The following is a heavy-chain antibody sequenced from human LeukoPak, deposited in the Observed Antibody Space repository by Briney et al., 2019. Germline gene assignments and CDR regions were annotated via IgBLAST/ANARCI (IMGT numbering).Heavy chain of an antibody. J-gene: IGHJ4*02. D-gene: IGHD6-19*01. CDR1: GFTFSSYT. CDR3: ASETSGWYSDY. Sequence: GGSLRPSCAASGFTFSSYTMSWVRQAPGKGLEWVSTISGSGSNTYYADSVKGRFTISRDTSKKTLYLQMNSLRADDTAVYYCASETSGWYSDYWGQGALVTVSS. CDR2: ISGSGSNT. V-gene: IGHV3-23*01.